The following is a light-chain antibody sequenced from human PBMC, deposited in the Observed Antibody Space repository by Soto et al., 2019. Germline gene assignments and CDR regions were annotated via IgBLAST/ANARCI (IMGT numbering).Light chain of an antibody. J-gene: IGLJ3*02. V-gene: IGLV2-11*01. CDR3: CSYAGSNTWV. CDR2: DVT. Sequence: QSVLTQPRSVSGYPGQSVIISCTGTNSDVGAYDYVSWYQQHPGKAPKLIIYDVTKRPSGVPDRFSASKSGNTASLTISGLQDEDEADYYCCSYAGSNTWVCGGGTKLTVL. CDR1: NSDVGAYDY.